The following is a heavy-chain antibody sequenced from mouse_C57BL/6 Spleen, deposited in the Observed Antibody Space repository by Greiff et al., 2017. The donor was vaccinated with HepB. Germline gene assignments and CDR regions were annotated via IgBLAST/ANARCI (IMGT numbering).Heavy chain of an antibody. CDR1: GFTFSSYA. Sequence: EVQLVESGEGLVKPGGSLKLSCAASGFTFSSYAMSWVRQTPEKRLEWVAYISSGGDYIYYADTVKGRFTISRDNARNTLYLQMSSLKSDDTAMYYCTRESLLYDGSRPWYFDVWGTGTTVTVSS. D-gene: IGHD1-1*01. V-gene: IGHV5-9-1*02. CDR3: TRESLLYDGSRPWYFDV. J-gene: IGHJ1*03. CDR2: ISSGGDYI.